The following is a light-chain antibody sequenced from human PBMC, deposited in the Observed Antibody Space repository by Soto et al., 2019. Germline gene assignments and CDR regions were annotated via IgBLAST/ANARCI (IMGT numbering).Light chain of an antibody. J-gene: IGKJ1*01. CDR2: GAS. V-gene: IGKV3-20*01. CDR1: QSVSNTY. CDR3: QLYGTSLWT. Sequence: EIVLTQSLGTLSLSPGERATLSCRASQSVSNTYLAWYQQKPGQAPRLLIYGASSRATGISDRFSGSGSGTDFTLTISRLEPEDIAVYYCQLYGTSLWTFGQGTKVEIK.